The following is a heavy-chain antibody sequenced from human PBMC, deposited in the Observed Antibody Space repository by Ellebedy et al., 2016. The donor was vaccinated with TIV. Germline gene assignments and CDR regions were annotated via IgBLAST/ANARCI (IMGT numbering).Heavy chain of an antibody. CDR2: IIPIFGTA. V-gene: IGHV1-69*13. CDR3: ARDFRLAGDFDY. D-gene: IGHD3-3*02. J-gene: IGHJ4*02. CDR1: GGTFSSYA. Sequence: AASVKVSCKASGGTFSSYAISWVRQAPGQGLEWMGGIIPIFGTANYAQKFQGRVTITADESTSTAYMELSSLRSEDTAVYYCARDFRLAGDFDYWGQGTLVTVSS.